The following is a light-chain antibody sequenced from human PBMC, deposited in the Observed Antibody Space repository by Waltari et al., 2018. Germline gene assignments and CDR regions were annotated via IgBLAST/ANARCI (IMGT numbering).Light chain of an antibody. V-gene: IGLV2-14*03. CDR2: DVN. CDR1: SRDVGAYTY. Sequence: HSALAQPASVSGSPGQSISISCTGTSRDVGAYTYVSWYQQPPGKAPRLMIYDVNNRPSGVSNRFSGSKSGNTASLTISGLQAEDEADYYCSSFTTTNSWVFGGGTKLTVL. CDR3: SSFTTTNSWV. J-gene: IGLJ3*02.